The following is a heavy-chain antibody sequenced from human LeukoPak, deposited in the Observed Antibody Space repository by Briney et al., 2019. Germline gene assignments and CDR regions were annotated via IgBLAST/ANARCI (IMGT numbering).Heavy chain of an antibody. CDR3: AKMGLKQWPYSYFDY. D-gene: IGHD6-19*01. Sequence: PGGSLRLSCAASGFTFRIYDLSWVRQAPGKGLEWVSAISGSGGSTYYADSVKGRFTISRDNSKNTLYLQMNSLRAEDTAVYYCAKMGLKQWPYSYFDYWGQGTLVTVSS. CDR2: ISGSGGST. CDR1: GFTFRIYD. V-gene: IGHV3-23*01. J-gene: IGHJ4*02.